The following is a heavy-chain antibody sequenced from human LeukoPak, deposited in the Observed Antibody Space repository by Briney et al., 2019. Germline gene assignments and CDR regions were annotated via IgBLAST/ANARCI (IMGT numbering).Heavy chain of an antibody. CDR2: MNPNSGNT. CDR3: ARGLGYCSSTSCFVHYYYGMDV. Sequence: ASVKVSCKASGYTFTSYDINWVRQATGQGLEWMGWMNPNSGNTGYAQKFQGRVTMTRNTSISTAYMELSSLRSEDTAVYYCARGLGYCSSTSCFVHYYYGMDVWGQGITVTVSS. J-gene: IGHJ6*02. CDR1: GYTFTSYD. D-gene: IGHD2-2*01. V-gene: IGHV1-8*01.